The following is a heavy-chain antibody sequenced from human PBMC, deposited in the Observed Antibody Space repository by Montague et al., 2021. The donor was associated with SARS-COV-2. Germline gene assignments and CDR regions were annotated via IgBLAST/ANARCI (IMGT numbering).Heavy chain of an antibody. J-gene: IGHJ4*02. CDR1: GFTFSNYG. V-gene: IGHV3-23*01. Sequence: SLRLSCAASGFTFSNYGISWVRQAPGKGLEWVSAISSDSVGSTNYADSVRGRFTISRDNSKNTLYVQMNSLRAGDTAVYYCAKGSSGYPHYFDYWGQGTLVTVSS. CDR2: ISSDSVGST. CDR3: AKGSSGYPHYFDY. D-gene: IGHD3-22*01.